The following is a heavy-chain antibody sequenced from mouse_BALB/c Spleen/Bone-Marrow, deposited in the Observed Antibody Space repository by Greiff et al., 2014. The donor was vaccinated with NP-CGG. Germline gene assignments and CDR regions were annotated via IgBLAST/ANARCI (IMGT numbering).Heavy chain of an antibody. J-gene: IGHJ4*01. V-gene: IGHV1-54*01. CDR2: INSGSGGT. CDR3: ARAITDAMDY. D-gene: IGHD2-4*01. Sequence: LQESGAELVRPGTSVKVSCKGSGYAFTNYLIEWVKQRPGQGLEWIGVINSGSGGTKYNEKFKGEATLTADKSSSTAYMQLSSLTSDDSAVYFCARAITDAMDYWGQGTSVTVSS. CDR1: GYAFTNYL.